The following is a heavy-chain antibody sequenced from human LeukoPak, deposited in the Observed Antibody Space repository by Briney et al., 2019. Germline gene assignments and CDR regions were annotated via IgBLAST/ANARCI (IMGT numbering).Heavy chain of an antibody. Sequence: ASVTVSCTASGYTFTSYAMHWVRQAPGQRLEWMGWINAGNGNTKYSQKFQGRVTITRDTSASTAYMELSSLRSEDTAVYYCARGITIFLNWFDPWGQGTLVTVSS. V-gene: IGHV1-3*01. CDR1: GYTFTSYA. CDR2: INAGNGNT. D-gene: IGHD3-3*01. CDR3: ARGITIFLNWFDP. J-gene: IGHJ5*02.